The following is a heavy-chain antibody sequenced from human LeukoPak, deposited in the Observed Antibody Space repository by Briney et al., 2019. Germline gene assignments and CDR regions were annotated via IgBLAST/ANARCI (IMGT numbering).Heavy chain of an antibody. J-gene: IGHJ6*02. CDR1: GGSFSGYY. V-gene: IGHV4-34*01. CDR3: ASHPLNYRSGPYYYYGMDV. Sequence: SETLSLTCAVYGGSFSGYYWSWIRQPPGKGLEWIGEINHSGSTNYNPSLKSRVTISVDTSKNQFSLKLSSVTAADTAVYYCASHPLNYRSGPYYYYGMDVWGQGTTVTVSS. D-gene: IGHD5-24*01. CDR2: INHSGST.